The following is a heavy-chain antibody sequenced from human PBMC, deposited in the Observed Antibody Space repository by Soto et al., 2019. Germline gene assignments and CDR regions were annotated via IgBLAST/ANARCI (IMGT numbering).Heavy chain of an antibody. V-gene: IGHV4-34*01. D-gene: IGHD2-2*01. J-gene: IGHJ6*02. CDR1: GGSFSGYY. Sequence: PSETLSLTCAVYGGSFSGYYWSWIRQPPGKGLEWIGEINHSGSTNYNPSLESRVTISVDTSKNQFSLKLSSVTAADTAVYYCARAVYCSSTSCYPYYYYGMDVWGQGTTVTVSS. CDR2: INHSGST. CDR3: ARAVYCSSTSCYPYYYYGMDV.